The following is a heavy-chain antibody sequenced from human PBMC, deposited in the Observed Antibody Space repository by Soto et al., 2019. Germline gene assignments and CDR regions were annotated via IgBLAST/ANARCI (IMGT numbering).Heavy chain of an antibody. D-gene: IGHD3-22*01. Sequence: QVQLVQSGAEVKKPGASVKVSCKASGYTFTSYGISWVRQAPGQGLEWMGWISAYNGNTNYAQKLQGRVTMTTDTSTSTAYMELRSLRSDDTAVYYCARDSYLGYYDSSGYSAYWGQGTLVTVSS. CDR1: GYTFTSYG. CDR2: ISAYNGNT. V-gene: IGHV1-18*01. CDR3: ARDSYLGYYDSSGYSAY. J-gene: IGHJ4*02.